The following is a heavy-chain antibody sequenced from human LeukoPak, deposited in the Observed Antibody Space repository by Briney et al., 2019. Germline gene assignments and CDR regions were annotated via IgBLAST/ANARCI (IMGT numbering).Heavy chain of an antibody. CDR3: ARDLVYSSGWYGGYWYFDL. J-gene: IGHJ2*01. V-gene: IGHV4-59*01. D-gene: IGHD6-19*01. Sequence: SETLSLTGTVSGGSISSYYWSWIRQPPGKGLEWIGYIYYSGSTNYNPSLKSRVTISVDTSKNQFSLKLSSVTAADTAVYYCARDLVYSSGWYGGYWYFDLWGRGTLVTVSS. CDR1: GGSISSYY. CDR2: IYYSGST.